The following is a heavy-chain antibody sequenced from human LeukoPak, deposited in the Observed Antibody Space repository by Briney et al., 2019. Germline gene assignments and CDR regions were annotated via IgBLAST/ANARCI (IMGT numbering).Heavy chain of an antibody. CDR2: IFYSGST. V-gene: IGHV4-59*08. CDR1: GVSISSHY. CDR3: ARHGSDYVWGSYRHNWFDP. D-gene: IGHD3-16*02. J-gene: IGHJ5*02. Sequence: PSETLSLTCTVSGVSISSHYWSWIRQPPGKGLEWIGYIFYSGSTNYNPSLKSRVTISVDTSKNQFSLKLSSVTAADTAVYYCARHGSDYVWGSYRHNWFDPWGQGTLVTVSS.